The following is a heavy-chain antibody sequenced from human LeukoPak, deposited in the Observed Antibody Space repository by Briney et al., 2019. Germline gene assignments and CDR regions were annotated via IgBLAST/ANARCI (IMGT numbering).Heavy chain of an antibody. J-gene: IGHJ4*02. CDR1: GFSFRSYD. Sequence: GGSLRLSCAASGFSFRSYDMSWVRQAPGMGLERVSAISGSGGTTDYADSVKGRFTISRDNSKNTLYLQMNSLRAEDTAVYYCATAAGVDFFYYWGQGTLVTVSS. CDR2: ISGSGGTT. CDR3: ATAAGVDFFYY. D-gene: IGHD3-3*01. V-gene: IGHV3-23*01.